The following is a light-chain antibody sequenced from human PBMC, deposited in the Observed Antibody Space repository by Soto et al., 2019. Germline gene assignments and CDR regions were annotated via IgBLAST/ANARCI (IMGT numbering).Light chain of an antibody. V-gene: IGKV1-16*01. J-gene: IGKJ1*01. CDR1: QGIRND. Sequence: DIQMTQSPSSLSASVGDRVTITCRASQGIRNDLGWFQQKPGKAPKVLIYDASTLKSGVPSRFSGSGSGTDFTLTISSLQPDDFAIYYCQQYNSYWKFGQGTKV. CDR2: DAS. CDR3: QQYNSYWK.